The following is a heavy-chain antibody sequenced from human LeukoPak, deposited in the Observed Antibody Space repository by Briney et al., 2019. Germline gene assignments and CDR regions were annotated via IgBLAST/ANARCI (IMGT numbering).Heavy chain of an antibody. D-gene: IGHD5-12*01. CDR3: TTTRGYSGYDYGY. J-gene: IGHJ4*02. V-gene: IGHV3-15*01. CDR1: GFTFTNAW. Sequence: PGGSLRLSCAASGFTFTNAWMNWVRQARGKGREWVGRIKSKPAGGTTDYAAPVKGRFTISRDDSKTTVYLQMNSLKTEDTAVYHCTTTRGYSGYDYGYWGQGSLVTVSS. CDR2: IKSKPAGGTT.